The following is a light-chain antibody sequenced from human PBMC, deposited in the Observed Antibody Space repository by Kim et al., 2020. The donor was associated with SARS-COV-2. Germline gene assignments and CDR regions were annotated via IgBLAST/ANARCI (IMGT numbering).Light chain of an antibody. CDR2: DAS. Sequence: PGERATLSCRASQNIDTYLAWYQQRPGQDPRLLVYDASNRATGVPDRFSGSGSGTDFTLTISSLEPEDFSLYYCQQRNSWPPAVTFGGGTKVDIK. J-gene: IGKJ4*01. V-gene: IGKV3-11*01. CDR1: QNIDTY. CDR3: QQRNSWPPAVT.